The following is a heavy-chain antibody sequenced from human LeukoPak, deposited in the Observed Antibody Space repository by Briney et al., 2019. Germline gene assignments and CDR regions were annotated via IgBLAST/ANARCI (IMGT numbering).Heavy chain of an antibody. CDR2: IYYSGST. J-gene: IGHJ4*02. V-gene: IGHV4-59*01. CDR1: GGSISSYY. Sequence: SETLSPTCTVSGGSISSYYWSWIRQPPGKGLEWIGYIYYSGSTNYNPSLKSRVTISVDTSKNQFSLKLSSVTAADTAVYYCARDWLNCSGGSCYVPFGYWGQGTLVTVSS. D-gene: IGHD2-15*01. CDR3: ARDWLNCSGGSCYVPFGY.